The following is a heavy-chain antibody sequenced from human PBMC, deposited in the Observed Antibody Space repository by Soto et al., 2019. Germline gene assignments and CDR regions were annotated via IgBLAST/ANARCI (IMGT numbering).Heavy chain of an antibody. CDR2: ISGSGGST. CDR1: GFTVSSNY. CDR3: AKSPPRYLPRWTDAFDI. V-gene: IGHV3-23*04. D-gene: IGHD2-15*01. J-gene: IGHJ3*02. Sequence: EVQLVESGGGLIQPGGSLRLSCAASGFTVSSNYMSWVRQAPGKGLEWVSVISGSGGSTYYADSVKGRFTISRDNSKNTLYLQMNSLRAEDTAVYYCAKSPPRYLPRWTDAFDIWGQGTMVTVSS.